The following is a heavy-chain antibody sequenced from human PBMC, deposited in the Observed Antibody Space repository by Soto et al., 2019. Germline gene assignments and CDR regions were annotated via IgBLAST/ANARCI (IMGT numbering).Heavy chain of an antibody. Sequence: GGSLSLSCSASGFSISDYAMSLVRQAPGKGLEWVSSISDSGTKTFYADSVKGRFAISRDTSKNTVYMQMNNLRAEDTALYYCAKDGIRKDDYWGQGTVVNVSS. CDR2: ISDSGTKT. V-gene: IGHV3-23*01. CDR1: GFSISDYA. J-gene: IGHJ4*02. CDR3: AKDGIRKDDY.